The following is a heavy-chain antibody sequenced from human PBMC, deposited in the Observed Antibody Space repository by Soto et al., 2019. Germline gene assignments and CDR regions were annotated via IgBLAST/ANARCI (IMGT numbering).Heavy chain of an antibody. Sequence: EVQLVESGGSLVEPGGSLRLSCATSGFSFQNAWMIWVRQAPGKGLEWVGRISGQPGGGTTYYAAPVKGSFTISRDDSRNTLYLQMNSLKTEDTAVYYCTTEITYSGYDPRPAWSQGTLVTVSS. CDR1: GFSFQNAW. D-gene: IGHD5-12*01. CDR2: ISGQPGGGTT. J-gene: IGHJ5*02. CDR3: TTEITYSGYDPRPA. V-gene: IGHV3-15*01.